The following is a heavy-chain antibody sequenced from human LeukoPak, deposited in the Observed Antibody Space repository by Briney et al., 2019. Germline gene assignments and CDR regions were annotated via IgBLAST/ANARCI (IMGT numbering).Heavy chain of an antibody. CDR3: AASPNRDYFDH. D-gene: IGHD2-21*01. V-gene: IGHV1-2*02. Sequence: VASVTVSFTASGYTFIDYYMHWVRQAPGQGPEWMGWIKGKRGDTQSSQKFQGRVTMTSDTSISTTYMELSSLKSDDSAVYYCAASPNRDYFDHWGQGTLVTVSS. J-gene: IGHJ4*02. CDR2: IKGKRGDT. CDR1: GYTFIDYY.